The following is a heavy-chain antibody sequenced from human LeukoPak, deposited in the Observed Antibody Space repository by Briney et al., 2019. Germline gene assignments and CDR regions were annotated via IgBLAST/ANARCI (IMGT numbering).Heavy chain of an antibody. Sequence: GESLQISCKASGYSFTNYWIGWVRQMPGKGLEWMGIIYPGDSDTRYSPSFQGQVSISADKSINTAYLQWSSLKASDTAMYYCARQIYSYGQGDYWGQGTLVTVSS. D-gene: IGHD5-18*01. CDR1: GYSFTNYW. CDR2: IYPGDSDT. CDR3: ARQIYSYGQGDY. J-gene: IGHJ4*02. V-gene: IGHV5-51*01.